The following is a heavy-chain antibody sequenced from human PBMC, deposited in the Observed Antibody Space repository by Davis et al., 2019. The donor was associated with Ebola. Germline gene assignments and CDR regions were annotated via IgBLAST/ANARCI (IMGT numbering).Heavy chain of an antibody. D-gene: IGHD1-1*01. V-gene: IGHV4-59*01. J-gene: IGHJ4*02. Sequence: MPSETLSLTCTVFGGSISSYYWSWIRQPPGKGLEWIGYIYYSGSTNYNPSLKSRVTISVDTSKNQFSLKLSSVTAADTAVYYCARGKWKTYFDYWGQGTLVTVSS. CDR3: ARGKWKTYFDY. CDR1: GGSISSYY. CDR2: IYYSGST.